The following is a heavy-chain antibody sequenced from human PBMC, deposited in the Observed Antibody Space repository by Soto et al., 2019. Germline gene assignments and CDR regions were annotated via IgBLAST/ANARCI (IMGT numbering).Heavy chain of an antibody. Sequence: QVQLVQSAGEVKKPGASVKVSCKASGYSFTSYGISWVRRAPGQGLEWMGWISPYNGHTQFVERFQGRGTMTTDTSTKTAYMELRNLRSDDTAHYSCARGLTIVPAPHPRLENYGMDVWGQGTTVIVSS. V-gene: IGHV1-18*01. CDR3: ARGLTIVPAPHPRLENYGMDV. CDR2: ISPYNGHT. CDR1: GYSFTSYG. D-gene: IGHD3-3*01. J-gene: IGHJ6*02.